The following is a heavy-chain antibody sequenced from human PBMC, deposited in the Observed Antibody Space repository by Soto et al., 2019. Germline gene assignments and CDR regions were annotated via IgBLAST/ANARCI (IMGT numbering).Heavy chain of an antibody. CDR3: TTPPDYYDSSGYVDY. J-gene: IGHJ4*02. Sequence: PGGSLRLSCAASGFTFSNAWMNWVRQAPGKGLEWVGRIKSKTDGGTTGYAAPVKGRFTISRDDSKNTLYLQMNSLKTEDTAVYYCTTPPDYYDSSGYVDYWGQGTLVTVSS. V-gene: IGHV3-15*07. D-gene: IGHD3-22*01. CDR1: GFTFSNAW. CDR2: IKSKTDGGTT.